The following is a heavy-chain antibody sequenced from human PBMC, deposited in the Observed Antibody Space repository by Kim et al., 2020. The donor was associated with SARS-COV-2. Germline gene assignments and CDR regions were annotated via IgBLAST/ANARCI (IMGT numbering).Heavy chain of an antibody. CDR1: GFTFSSYG. CDR2: IWHDGSKK. Sequence: GGSLRLSCAVSGFTFSSYGMHWVRQAPGMGLEWVAVIWHDGSKKYYADSVKGRFTISRDTSKNTLFLEMDSLRADDTAVYYCARDIGTIRYNLDSWGQGTLVTVSS. D-gene: IGHD1-1*01. V-gene: IGHV3-33*01. CDR3: ARDIGTIRYNLDS. J-gene: IGHJ4*02.